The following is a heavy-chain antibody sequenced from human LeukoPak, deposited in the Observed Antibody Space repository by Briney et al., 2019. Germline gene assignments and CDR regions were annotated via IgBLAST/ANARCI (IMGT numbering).Heavy chain of an antibody. CDR1: GASISSHY. D-gene: IGHD6-13*01. CDR2: VYYSGST. CDR3: ARGSLEIAAAGTPENWFDP. J-gene: IGHJ5*02. Sequence: SETLSLTCTVSGASISSHYWGWIRQPPGKGLEWLGYVYYSGSTNYNPSLKSRVTISVDTSKTQFSLKLSSVTAADTAVYYCARGSLEIAAAGTPENWFDPWGQGTLVTVSS. V-gene: IGHV4-59*11.